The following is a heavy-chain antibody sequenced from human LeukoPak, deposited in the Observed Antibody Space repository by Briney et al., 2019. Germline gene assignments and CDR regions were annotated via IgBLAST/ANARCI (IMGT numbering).Heavy chain of an antibody. V-gene: IGHV4-39*01. J-gene: IGHJ5*02. Sequence: SETLSLTCSVSGDSITAISYYWAWIRQPPGKGLEWIGSIYYSGDTNYDPSLQSRVTISVDTSKNQFSLSLSSVTAADTAVYYCARQIRYTYDPNWFHPWGQGTLVTVSS. CDR2: IYYSGDT. CDR3: ARQIRYTYDPNWFHP. D-gene: IGHD5-12*01. CDR1: GDSITAISYY.